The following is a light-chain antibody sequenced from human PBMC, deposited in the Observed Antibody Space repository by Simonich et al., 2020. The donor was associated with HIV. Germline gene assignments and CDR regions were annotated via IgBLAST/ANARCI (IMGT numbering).Light chain of an antibody. CDR2: WAS. J-gene: IGKJ4*01. Sequence: EIVLTQSPATLSLSPGERATLSCKSSQSVLYSSNNKNYLAWYQQKSGQPPNLLIYWASTRESGVPDRFSASGSGTVFTLTISSLQAEDVAVYYCQQYYSTPPTFGGGTKVEIK. CDR3: QQYYSTPPT. CDR1: QSVLYSSNNKNY. V-gene: IGKV4-1*01.